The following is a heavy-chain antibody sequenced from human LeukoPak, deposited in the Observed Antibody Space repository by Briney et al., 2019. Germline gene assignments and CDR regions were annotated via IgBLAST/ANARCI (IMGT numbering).Heavy chain of an antibody. CDR2: IYTSGST. Sequence: SETLSLTCTVSGGSISSGSYYWSWIRQPAGKGLEWIGRIYTSGSTNYNPSLKSRVTISVDTSKNQFSLKLSSVTAADTAVYYCARASQQLVSDYWGQGTPVTVSS. V-gene: IGHV4-61*02. CDR1: GGSISSGSYY. J-gene: IGHJ4*02. CDR3: ARASQQLVSDY. D-gene: IGHD6-13*01.